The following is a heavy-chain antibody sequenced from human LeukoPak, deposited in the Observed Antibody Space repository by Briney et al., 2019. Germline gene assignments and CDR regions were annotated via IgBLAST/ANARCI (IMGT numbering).Heavy chain of an antibody. CDR1: GGSISSGGYY. J-gene: IGHJ4*02. V-gene: IGHV4-31*03. Sequence: SETLSLTCTVSGGSISSGGYYWSWIRQHPGKGLECIGYIYYSGSTYYNPSLKSRVTISVDTSKSQFSLKLSSVTAADTAVYYCARGLLTKIAAAGLYYFDYWGQGTLVTVSS. CDR3: ARGLLTKIAAAGLYYFDY. CDR2: IYYSGST. D-gene: IGHD6-13*01.